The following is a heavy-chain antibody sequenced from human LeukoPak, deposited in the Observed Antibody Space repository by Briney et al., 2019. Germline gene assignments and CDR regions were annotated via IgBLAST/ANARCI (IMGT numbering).Heavy chain of an antibody. D-gene: IGHD6-13*01. J-gene: IGHJ3*02. V-gene: IGHV4-59*08. Sequence: PSETLSLTCTVSGGSIRSYYWSWIRQPPGKGLEWIGYAYYSGSTNYNPSLKSRVTMSVDTSKSQFSLKLGSETAADTAMYYCARHSSSWSDVFDIWGQGTMVTVSS. CDR2: AYYSGST. CDR1: GGSIRSYY. CDR3: ARHSSSWSDVFDI.